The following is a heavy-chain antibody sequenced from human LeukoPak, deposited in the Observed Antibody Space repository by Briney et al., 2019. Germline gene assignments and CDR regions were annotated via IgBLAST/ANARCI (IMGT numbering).Heavy chain of an antibody. J-gene: IGHJ3*02. D-gene: IGHD5-12*01. V-gene: IGHV1-69*13. CDR1: GGTFSSYA. CDR2: IIPIFGTA. CDR3: ARGWRMVATDDAFDI. Sequence: GASVKVSCKASGGTFSSYAISWVRQAPGQGLEWMGGIIPIFGTANYAQKFQGRVTITVDESTSTAYMELSSLRSEDTAVYYCARGWRMVATDDAFDIWGQGTMVTVSS.